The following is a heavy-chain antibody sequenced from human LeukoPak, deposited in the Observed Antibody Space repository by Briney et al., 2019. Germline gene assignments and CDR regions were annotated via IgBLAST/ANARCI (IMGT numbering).Heavy chain of an antibody. CDR3: ASDNYDPGTFDI. CDR2: IYTSGST. CDR1: GGSISSYY. D-gene: IGHD3-22*01. Sequence: SETLSLTCTVSGGSISSYYWSWIRQPAGKGLEWIGRIYTSGSTNYNPSLKSRVTMSVDTSKNQFSLKLSSVTAADTAVYYCASDNYDPGTFDIWGQGTMVTVSS. V-gene: IGHV4-4*07. J-gene: IGHJ3*02.